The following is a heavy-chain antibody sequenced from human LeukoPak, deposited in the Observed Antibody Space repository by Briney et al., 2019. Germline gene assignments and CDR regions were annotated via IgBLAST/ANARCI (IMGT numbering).Heavy chain of an antibody. CDR3: ARRVTTVTANWFDP. CDR1: GGSISGYY. J-gene: IGHJ5*02. CDR2: IYHSGTT. D-gene: IGHD4-17*01. Sequence: SETLSLTCTVSGGSISGYYWSWIRQPPGRRLEWIGYIYHSGTTNYNPSLKSRVTISVDTSKNQFSLKLSSVTAADTAVYYRARRVTTVTANWFDPWGQGTLVTVSS. V-gene: IGHV4-59*08.